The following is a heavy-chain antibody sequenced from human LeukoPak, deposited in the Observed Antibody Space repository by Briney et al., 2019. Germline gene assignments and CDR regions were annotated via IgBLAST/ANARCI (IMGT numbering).Heavy chain of an antibody. CDR2: IYYTGTT. Sequence: ASETLSLTCTVSGGSVNSGSHYWSWVRQPPGKGLEWIGYIYYTGTTNCNPSLKSRVTISVDTSKNQFSLKLSSVTAADTAVYYCARDRGDYDSSGYYGYFDYWGQGALVTVSS. CDR1: GGSVNSGSHY. D-gene: IGHD3-22*01. J-gene: IGHJ4*02. V-gene: IGHV4-61*01. CDR3: ARDRGDYDSSGYYGYFDY.